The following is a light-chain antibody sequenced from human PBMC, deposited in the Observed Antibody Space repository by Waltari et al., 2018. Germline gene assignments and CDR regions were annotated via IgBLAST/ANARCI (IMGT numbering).Light chain of an antibody. Sequence: EIVLTQSPATLSLSPGERATINCKSSQSVLYSLNNKNYLAWYQHKPGQPPKLLIYWASVRESGVPDRFSGSGSGTDFTLTISSLQAEDVAVYYCQQYFDTPPNFGPGTTVDIK. CDR1: QSVLYSLNNKNY. J-gene: IGKJ3*01. CDR3: QQYFDTPPN. V-gene: IGKV4-1*01. CDR2: WAS.